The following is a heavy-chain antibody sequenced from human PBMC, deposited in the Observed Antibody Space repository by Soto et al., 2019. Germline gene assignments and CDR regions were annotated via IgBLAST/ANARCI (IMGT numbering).Heavy chain of an antibody. CDR3: AGDANWNDAENAFDI. CDR1: GGSISSGGYY. V-gene: IGHV4-31*03. J-gene: IGHJ3*02. CDR2: IYYSGST. D-gene: IGHD1-1*01. Sequence: PSETLSLTCTVSGGSISSGGYYWSWIRQHPGKGLEWIGYIYYSGSTYYNPSLKSRVTISVDTSKNQFSLKLSSVTAADTAVYYCAGDANWNDAENAFDIWGQGTMVTVSS.